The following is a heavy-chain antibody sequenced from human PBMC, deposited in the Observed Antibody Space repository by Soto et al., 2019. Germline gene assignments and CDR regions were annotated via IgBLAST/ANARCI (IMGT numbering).Heavy chain of an antibody. CDR1: GFTFSSYW. CDR2: INSDGSST. Sequence: GGSLRLSCAASGFTFSSYWMHWVRQAPGKGLVWVSRINSDGSSTSYADSVKGRFTISRDNAKNTLYLQMNSLRAEDTAVYYCARAEVITMVRGVIIEYYYYMDVWGKGTTVTVSS. CDR3: ARAEVITMVRGVIIEYYYYMDV. J-gene: IGHJ6*03. D-gene: IGHD3-10*01. V-gene: IGHV3-74*01.